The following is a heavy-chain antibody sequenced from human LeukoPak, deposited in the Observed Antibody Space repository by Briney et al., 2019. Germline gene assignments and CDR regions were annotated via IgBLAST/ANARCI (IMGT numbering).Heavy chain of an antibody. Sequence: PGGSLRLSCAASGFTFSNYAMSWVRQAPGEGLEWVSAITGSGVSTHYADSVKGRFTISRDNSKNTLYLQMNSLRAEDTAVYYCAKISDPIVVITTHLDYWGQGTLVTVSS. J-gene: IGHJ4*02. CDR2: ITGSGVST. V-gene: IGHV3-23*01. CDR1: GFTFSNYA. CDR3: AKISDPIVVITTHLDY. D-gene: IGHD3-22*01.